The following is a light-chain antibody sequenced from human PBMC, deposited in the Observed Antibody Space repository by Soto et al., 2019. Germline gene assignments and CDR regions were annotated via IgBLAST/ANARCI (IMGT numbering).Light chain of an antibody. J-gene: IGLJ1*01. CDR3: SSYAGSYV. V-gene: IGLV2-8*01. CDR1: SSDVGGYSY. Sequence: QSALTQPPSASGSPGQSVTISCTGTSSDVGGYSYVSWYQQHPGKAPKLMIYEVSKRPSGVPDRFSGSKSGNTASLTVSGLQAEDEADYYCSSYAGSYVFGTGTKLTVL. CDR2: EVS.